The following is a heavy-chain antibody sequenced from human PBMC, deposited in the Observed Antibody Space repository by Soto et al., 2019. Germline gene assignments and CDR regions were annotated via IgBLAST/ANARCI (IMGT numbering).Heavy chain of an antibody. D-gene: IGHD6-13*01. Sequence: QLQLQESGPGLVKPSETLSLTCTVSGGSISSSSYYWGWIRQPPGKGLEWIGSIYYSGSTYYNPSLKSRVTISVDTSNNHFSLQLSSVTAADTAVYYCAIAAAGTVDYWGQGTLVTVSS. J-gene: IGHJ4*02. CDR1: GGSISSSSYY. V-gene: IGHV4-39*02. CDR2: IYYSGST. CDR3: AIAAAGTVDY.